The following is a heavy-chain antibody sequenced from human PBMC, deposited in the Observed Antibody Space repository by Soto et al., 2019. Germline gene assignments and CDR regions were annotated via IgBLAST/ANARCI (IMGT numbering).Heavy chain of an antibody. CDR3: ARDTYSSGWSSLGYYYGMDV. CDR2: ISAYNGNT. D-gene: IGHD6-19*01. Sequence: GASVKVSCKASGYTFTSYGISWVRQAPGQGLEWMGWISAYNGNTNYAQKLQGRVPMTTDTSTSTAYMELRSLRSDDTAVYYCARDTYSSGWSSLGYYYGMDVWGQGTTVTVSS. J-gene: IGHJ6*02. CDR1: GYTFTSYG. V-gene: IGHV1-18*01.